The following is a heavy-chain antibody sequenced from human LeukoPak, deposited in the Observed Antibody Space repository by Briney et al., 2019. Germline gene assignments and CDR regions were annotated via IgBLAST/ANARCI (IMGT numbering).Heavy chain of an antibody. CDR1: GFTFTSYA. CDR2: ISGSGATT. CDR3: AKRLSGSPDY. Sequence: GGSLRLSCAASGFTFTSYAMSWVRQAPGKGLEWVSAISGSGATTYYADSVKGRFTTSRDNSKNTLYLQMNSLRAEDTAVYYCAKRLSGSPDYWGQGTQVTVSS. D-gene: IGHD5-12*01. V-gene: IGHV3-23*01. J-gene: IGHJ4*02.